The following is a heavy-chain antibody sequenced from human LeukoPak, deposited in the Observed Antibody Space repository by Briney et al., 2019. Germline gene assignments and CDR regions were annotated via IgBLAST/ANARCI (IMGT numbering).Heavy chain of an antibody. CDR2: INHSGST. CDR3: ARDSVVAPYYFDY. Sequence: SGTLSLTCAVYGGSFSGYYWSWIRQPPGKGLEWIGEINHSGSTNYNPSLKSRVTISVDTSKNQFSLKLSSVTAADTAVYYCARDSVVAPYYFDYWGQGTLVTVSS. CDR1: GGSFSGYY. D-gene: IGHD2-15*01. J-gene: IGHJ4*02. V-gene: IGHV4-34*01.